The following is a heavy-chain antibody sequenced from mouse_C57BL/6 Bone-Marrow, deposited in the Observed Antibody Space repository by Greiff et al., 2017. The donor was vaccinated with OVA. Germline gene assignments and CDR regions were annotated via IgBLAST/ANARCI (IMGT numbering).Heavy chain of an antibody. J-gene: IGHJ2*01. CDR2: ISTYYGDA. Sequence: VQLQQSGPELVRPGVSVTISCKGSGYTFTDYAMHWVKQSHAKSLEWLGVISTYYGDASYNQKFKDKATMTVDKSASTAYMERARLTSEDTAVYYCATPAYCGSYYFDYWGQGTTLTVSS. CDR3: ATPAYCGSYYFDY. CDR1: GYTFTDYA. D-gene: IGHD2-10*01. V-gene: IGHV1-67*01.